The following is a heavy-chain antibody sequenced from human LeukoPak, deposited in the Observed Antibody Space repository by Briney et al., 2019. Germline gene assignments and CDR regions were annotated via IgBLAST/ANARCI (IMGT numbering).Heavy chain of an antibody. CDR2: ISSSSSTI. CDR1: GFTFSSYS. D-gene: IGHD3-10*01. V-gene: IGHV3-48*02. J-gene: IGHJ4*02. CDR3: ARAGRITMVRGVPMDY. Sequence: PGGSLRLSCAASGFTFSSYSMNWVRQAPGKGLEWVSYISSSSSTIYYADSVKGRFTISRDNAENSLYLQMNSLRDEDTAVYYCARAGRITMVRGVPMDYWGQGTLVTVSS.